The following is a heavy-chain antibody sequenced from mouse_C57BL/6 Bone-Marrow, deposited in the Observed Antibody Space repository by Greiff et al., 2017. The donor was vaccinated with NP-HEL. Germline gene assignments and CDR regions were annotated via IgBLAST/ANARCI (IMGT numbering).Heavy chain of an antibody. Sequence: VQLQQSGPVLVKPGASVKMSCKASGYTFTDYYMNWVKQSHGKSLEWIGVINPYNGGTSYNQKFKGKATLTVDKSSSTAYMELNSLTSEDSAVYYCARGGNWYFDVGGTGTTVTVSS. D-gene: IGHD1-1*02. CDR1: GYTFTDYY. CDR2: INPYNGGT. CDR3: ARGGNWYFDV. V-gene: IGHV1-19*01. J-gene: IGHJ1*03.